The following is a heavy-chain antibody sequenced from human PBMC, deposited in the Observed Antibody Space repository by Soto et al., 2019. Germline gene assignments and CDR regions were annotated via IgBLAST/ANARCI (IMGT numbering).Heavy chain of an antibody. CDR1: GGSISSYY. D-gene: IGHD4-17*01. CDR3: ARYSGDYGDPYFDY. V-gene: IGHV4-59*01. CDR2: IYYSGST. Sequence: QVQLQESGPGLVKPSETLSLTCTVSGGSISSYYWSWIRQPPGKGLEWIGYIYYSGSTNYNPSLKPRLTMSVDTSKNQVSLKLSSVTAADTALYYCARYSGDYGDPYFDYWGQGTLVTVSS. J-gene: IGHJ4*02.